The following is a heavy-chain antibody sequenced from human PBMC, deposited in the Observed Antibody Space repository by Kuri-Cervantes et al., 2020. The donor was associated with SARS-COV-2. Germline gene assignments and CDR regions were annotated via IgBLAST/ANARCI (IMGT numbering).Heavy chain of an antibody. J-gene: IGHJ6*02. V-gene: IGHV3-30-3*01. CDR3: ASRTVTTGYYYGMDV. D-gene: IGHD4-11*01. CDR1: GFTFSSYV. Sequence: GESLKISCAASGFTFSSYVMHWVRQAPGKGPEWVAVLSYDGSNKYYADSVKGRFTISRDNSKNTLYLQMNSLRAEDTAVYYCASRTVTTGYYYGMDVWGQGTTVTVSS. CDR2: LSYDGSNK.